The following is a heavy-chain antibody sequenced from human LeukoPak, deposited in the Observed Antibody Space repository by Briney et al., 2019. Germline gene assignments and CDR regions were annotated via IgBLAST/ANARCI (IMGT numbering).Heavy chain of an antibody. CDR3: AKDKHGDLFYYYYGMDV. V-gene: IGHV3-7*01. CDR1: GFTFRNYW. J-gene: IGHJ6*02. Sequence: PGGSLRLSCAASGFTFRNYWMTWVRQAPGKGLEWVANIKQDGSEIYYVDSVKGRFTISRDNAKSSLYLQMNSLRAEDTAVYYCAKDKHGDLFYYYYGMDVWGQGTTVTVSS. D-gene: IGHD3-10*01. CDR2: IKQDGSEI.